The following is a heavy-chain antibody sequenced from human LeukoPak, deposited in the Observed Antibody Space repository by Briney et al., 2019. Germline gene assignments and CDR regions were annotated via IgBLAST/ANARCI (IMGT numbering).Heavy chain of an antibody. CDR3: ATFYDYGDPVDY. CDR2: IIPILGIA. D-gene: IGHD4-17*01. V-gene: IGHV1-69*04. J-gene: IGHJ4*02. Sequence: GASVKVSCKASGGTFSSYAISWVRQAPGQGLEWMGRIIPILGIANYAQKFQGRVTITADKSTSTAYMELSSLRSEDTAVYYCATFYDYGDPVDYWGQGTLVTVSS. CDR1: GGTFSSYA.